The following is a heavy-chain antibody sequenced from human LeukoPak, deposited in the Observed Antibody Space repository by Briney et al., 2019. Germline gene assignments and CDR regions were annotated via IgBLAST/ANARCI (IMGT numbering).Heavy chain of an antibody. D-gene: IGHD3-3*01. CDR3: ARDGAWAIFGVVSRNDAFDI. CDR2: ISSSSSYI. J-gene: IGHJ3*02. V-gene: IGHV3-21*01. Sequence: GGSLRLSCAASGFTFSSYSMNWVRQAPGKGLEWVSSISSSSSYIYYADSVKGRFTISRDNAKNSLYLQMSSLRAEDTAVYYCARDGAWAIFGVVSRNDAFDIWGQGTMVTVSS. CDR1: GFTFSSYS.